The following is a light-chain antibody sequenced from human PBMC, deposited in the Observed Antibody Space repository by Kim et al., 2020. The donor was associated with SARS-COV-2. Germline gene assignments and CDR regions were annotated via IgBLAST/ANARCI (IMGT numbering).Light chain of an antibody. V-gene: IGLV3-19*01. Sequence: SSELTQDPAVSVALGQTVRITCQGDSLRSYYASWYQQKPGQAPVLVIYDKDNRPSGIPDRFSGSGSGNTASLTITGAQAEDEAGYYCNSRDNNTNLWVFG. CDR3: NSRDNNTNLWV. CDR2: DKD. J-gene: IGLJ3*02. CDR1: SLRSYY.